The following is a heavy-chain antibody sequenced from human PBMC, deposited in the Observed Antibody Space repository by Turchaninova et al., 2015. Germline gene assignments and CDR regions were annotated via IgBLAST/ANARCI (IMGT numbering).Heavy chain of an antibody. CDR1: GSSINKPRMG. Sequence: QVTLTESGPVVVKPTATLTLTCTVAGSSINKPRMGVSVSRQSPGKALEWIANILSIDGESYNTSLKSRLTISKDTSGTQVVLTMTNMDPVDTGTYYCARLFYDETAYFSLGAYWGQGTPVTVSS. CDR3: ARLFYDETAYFSLGAY. CDR2: ILSIDGE. V-gene: IGHV2-26*01. D-gene: IGHD1-26*01. J-gene: IGHJ4*02.